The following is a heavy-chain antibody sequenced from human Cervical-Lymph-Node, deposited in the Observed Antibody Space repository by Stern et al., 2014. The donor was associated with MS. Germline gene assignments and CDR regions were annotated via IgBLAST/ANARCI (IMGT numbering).Heavy chain of an antibody. CDR3: AHNTHYDYVWGSYRPGGYFDY. V-gene: IGHV2-5*02. J-gene: IGHJ4*02. Sequence: ITLKESGLTLVKPTQTLTLTSTFSGFSLSTSGVGVGWIRQPPGKALEWLALIYWDDVTRHIPSLNSRVTISTGTTTNHVVITMTNMDPVDTATYYCAHNTHYDYVWGSYRPGGYFDYWGQGTLVTVSS. CDR1: GFSLSTSGVG. D-gene: IGHD3-16*02. CDR2: IYWDDVT.